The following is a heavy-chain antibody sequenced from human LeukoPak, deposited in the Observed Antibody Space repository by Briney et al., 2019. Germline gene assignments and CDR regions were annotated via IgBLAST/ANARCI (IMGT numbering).Heavy chain of an antibody. CDR1: GYSFTSYW. CDR2: IDPSDSYT. D-gene: IGHD3-10*01. J-gene: IGHJ4*02. Sequence: GESLKISCKGSGYSFTSYWISWVRQMPGKGLEWMGRIDPSDSYTNYSPSLQGHVTISADKSISTAYLQWSSLKASDTAMYYCARLWFGELSKPDYWGQGTLVTVSS. V-gene: IGHV5-10-1*01. CDR3: ARLWFGELSKPDY.